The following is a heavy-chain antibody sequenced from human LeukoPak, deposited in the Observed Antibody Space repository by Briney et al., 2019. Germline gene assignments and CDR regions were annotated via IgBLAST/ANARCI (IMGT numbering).Heavy chain of an antibody. CDR3: AKDNRRHYTSGPNPDSLH. J-gene: IGHJ4*02. D-gene: IGHD6-19*01. V-gene: IGHV3-9*01. Sequence: GGSLRLSCAVSGFTFNNYAMTWVRQAPGKGLEWVSGISWNSGSIDYADSVKGRFTISRDNAKNSLYLQMNSLRVEDTAFYYCAKDNRRHYTSGPNPDSLHWGQGALVTVSS. CDR1: GFTFNNYA. CDR2: ISWNSGSI.